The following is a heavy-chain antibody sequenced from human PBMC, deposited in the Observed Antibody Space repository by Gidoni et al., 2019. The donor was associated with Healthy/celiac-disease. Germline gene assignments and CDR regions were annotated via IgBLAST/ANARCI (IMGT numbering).Heavy chain of an antibody. Sequence: QVQLVQSGAEVKKPGTSVKVSCKASGYTFPRYDINWVLQATGQGLEWMGWMNPNSGNTGYAQKFQGRVTMTRNTSISTAYMELSSLRSEDTAVYYCARQGRYFDWLLYGGPYYYYYYMDVWGKGTTVTVSS. J-gene: IGHJ6*03. CDR2: MNPNSGNT. CDR1: GYTFPRYD. V-gene: IGHV1-8*01. D-gene: IGHD3-9*01. CDR3: ARQGRYFDWLLYGGPYYYYYYMDV.